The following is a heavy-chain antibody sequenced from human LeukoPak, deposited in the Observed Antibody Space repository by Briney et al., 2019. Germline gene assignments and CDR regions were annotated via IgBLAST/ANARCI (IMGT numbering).Heavy chain of an antibody. Sequence: VASVKVSCKASGYTFTSYGISWVRQAPGQGLEWMGWISAYNGNANYAQKLQGRVTMTTDTSTSTAYMELRSLRSDDTAVYYCARVADFWSGYNYYYYMDVWGKGTTVTVSS. D-gene: IGHD3-3*01. CDR2: ISAYNGNA. CDR3: ARVADFWSGYNYYYYMDV. V-gene: IGHV1-18*01. CDR1: GYTFTSYG. J-gene: IGHJ6*03.